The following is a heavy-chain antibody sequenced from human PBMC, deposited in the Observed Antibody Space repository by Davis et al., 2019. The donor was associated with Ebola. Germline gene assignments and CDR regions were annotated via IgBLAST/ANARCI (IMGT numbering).Heavy chain of an antibody. Sequence: AASVKVSCKASGGTFIKYAISWVRQAPEQGLEWMGGIIPISRTSNYAQKFQGRVTITADESTNTAYMELSSLRSEDTAVYYCAWGSSSYYYYGMDVWGQGTTVTVSS. D-gene: IGHD7-27*01. CDR3: AWGSSSYYYYGMDV. V-gene: IGHV1-69*13. CDR2: IIPISRTS. J-gene: IGHJ6*02. CDR1: GGTFIKYA.